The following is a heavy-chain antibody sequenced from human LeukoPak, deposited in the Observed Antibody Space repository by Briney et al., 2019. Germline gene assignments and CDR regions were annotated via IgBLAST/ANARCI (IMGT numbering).Heavy chain of an antibody. CDR3: AKEGRSLQTY. D-gene: IGHD5-24*01. CDR2: IKEDGTET. Sequence: GGSLRLSCAASGFTFDDYGMSWVRQAPGKGLEWVANIKEDGTETYYVDSVKGRFTISRDNAKNSLYLQMNSLRVEDTAVYYCAKEGRSLQTYWGQEPWSPSPQ. V-gene: IGHV3-7*03. CDR1: GFTFDDYG. J-gene: IGHJ4*01.